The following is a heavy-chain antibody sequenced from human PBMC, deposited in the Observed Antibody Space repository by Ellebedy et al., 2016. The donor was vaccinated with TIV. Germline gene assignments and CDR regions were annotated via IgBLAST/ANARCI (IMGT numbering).Heavy chain of an antibody. CDR2: IENDGNDK. J-gene: IGHJ4*02. V-gene: IGHV3-7*04. CDR1: GFTYDIFW. Sequence: GESLKISCEVYGFTYDIFWMSWVRQAPGKGLEWVANIENDGNDKYYVDSVKGRFTISRDNARNSLYLQMTSLRAEDTAVYYCARDNWNGLASDYWGQGTLVTVSS. CDR3: ARDNWNGLASDY. D-gene: IGHD1-20*01.